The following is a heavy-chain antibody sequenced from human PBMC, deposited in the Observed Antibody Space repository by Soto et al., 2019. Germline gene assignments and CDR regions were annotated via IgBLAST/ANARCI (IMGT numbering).Heavy chain of an antibody. Sequence: PGESLKISCKGSGYSFTSYSITWVRQMPGKGLEWMGIIYPGDSDTRYSPSFQGQVTISADKSISTAYLQWSSLKASDTAMYYCARHGKMTTVTTAYYYYYGMDVWGQGTTVTSP. CDR3: ARHGKMTTVTTAYYYYYGMDV. CDR1: GYSFTSYS. D-gene: IGHD4-17*01. J-gene: IGHJ6*02. V-gene: IGHV5-51*01. CDR2: IYPGDSDT.